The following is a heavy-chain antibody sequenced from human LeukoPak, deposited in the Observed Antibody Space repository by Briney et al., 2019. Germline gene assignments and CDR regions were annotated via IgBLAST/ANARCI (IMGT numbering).Heavy chain of an antibody. CDR3: AREGGYDSSGYYNALDAFDI. D-gene: IGHD3-22*01. J-gene: IGHJ3*02. CDR1: AGSISSYY. Sequence: SETLSLTCTVSAGSISSYYWSWIRQPPGKGLEWIGYIYHSGSTYYNPSLKSRVTISVDRSKNQFSLKLSSVTAADTAVYYCAREGGYDSSGYYNALDAFDIWGQGTMVTVSS. V-gene: IGHV4-59*12. CDR2: IYHSGST.